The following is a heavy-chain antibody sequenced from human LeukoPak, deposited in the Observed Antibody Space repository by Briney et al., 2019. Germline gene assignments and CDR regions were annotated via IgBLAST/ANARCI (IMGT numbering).Heavy chain of an antibody. V-gene: IGHV3-9*01. CDR1: GFTFDDYA. D-gene: IGHD3-22*01. CDR2: VNWNSGSK. CDR3: TKDFSSGYYYFDF. J-gene: IGHJ4*02. Sequence: GGSLRLSCAASGFTFDDYAIHWVRQGPGKGLEWVSGVNWNSGSKHYADSVKGRFTISRDNAKNSLYLQMNSLKPEDTALYYCTKDFSSGYYYFDFWGQGTLVTVSS.